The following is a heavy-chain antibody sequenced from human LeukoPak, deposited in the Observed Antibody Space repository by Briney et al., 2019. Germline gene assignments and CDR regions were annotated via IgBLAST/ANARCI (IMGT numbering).Heavy chain of an antibody. V-gene: IGHV1-2*02. CDR1: GYTFTGYY. J-gene: IGHJ5*02. D-gene: IGHD2-8*01. Sequence: ASVKVSCKASGYTFTGYYMHWVRQAPGQGLEWMGWINPNSGGTNYAQEFQGRVTMTRDTSISTAYMELSRLRSDDTAVYYCARDSGYCTNGVCPNWFDPWGQGTLVTVSS. CDR3: ARDSGYCTNGVCPNWFDP. CDR2: INPNSGGT.